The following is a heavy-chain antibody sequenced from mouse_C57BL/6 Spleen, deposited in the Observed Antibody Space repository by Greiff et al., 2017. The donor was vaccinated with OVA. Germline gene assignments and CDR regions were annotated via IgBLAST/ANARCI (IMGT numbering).Heavy chain of an antibody. CDR3: ARDSSGQYYFDY. CDR2: IDPANGNT. J-gene: IGHJ2*01. D-gene: IGHD3-2*02. CDR1: GFNIKNTY. Sequence: VHVKQSVAELVRPGASVKLSCTASGFNIKNTYMHWVKQRPEQGLEWIGRIDPANGNTKYAPKFQGKATITADTSSNTAYLQLSSLTSEDTAIYYCARDSSGQYYFDYWGQGTTLTVSS. V-gene: IGHV14-3*01.